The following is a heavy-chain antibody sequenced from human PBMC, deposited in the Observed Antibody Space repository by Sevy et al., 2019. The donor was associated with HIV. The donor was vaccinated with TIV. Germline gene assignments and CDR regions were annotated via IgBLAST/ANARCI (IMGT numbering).Heavy chain of an antibody. Sequence: GGSLRLSCAASGFTFSSYAMHWVSQAPGKGLEWVAVISYDGSNKYYADSVKGRFTISRDNSKNTLYLQMNSLRAEDTAVYYCAREGSPWGQGTLVTVSS. CDR3: AREGSP. CDR2: ISYDGSNK. J-gene: IGHJ5*02. CDR1: GFTFSSYA. V-gene: IGHV3-30*04.